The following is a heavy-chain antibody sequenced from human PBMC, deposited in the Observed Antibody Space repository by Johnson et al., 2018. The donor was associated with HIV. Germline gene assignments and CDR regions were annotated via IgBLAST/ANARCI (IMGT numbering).Heavy chain of an antibody. J-gene: IGHJ3*02. CDR1: GFTFNSYG. V-gene: IGHV3-30*03. CDR3: ARDFYYDRPFSAFDI. CDR2: ISYDGSNK. Sequence: QVQLVESGGGLVQPGGSLRLSCAASGFTFNSYGMHWVRQAPGKGLEWVAVISYDGSNKYYADSVKVRFTISRDNSKNTLSLQMNSLRAEDTAVYYCARDFYYDRPFSAFDIWGQGTMVTVSS. D-gene: IGHD3-22*01.